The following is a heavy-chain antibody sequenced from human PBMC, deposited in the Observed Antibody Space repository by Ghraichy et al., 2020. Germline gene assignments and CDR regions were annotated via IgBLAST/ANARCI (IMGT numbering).Heavy chain of an antibody. J-gene: IGHJ4*02. Sequence: GESLNISCAASGFTFSSYAMNWVRQAPGKGLEWVSAIRGSGSSTYYADSVKGRFTISRDNSKNTLYLQMNSLRAEDTALYYCAKDKITRDYYYAFDSWGQGTLVTVSS. CDR1: GFTFSSYA. CDR3: AKDKITRDYYYAFDS. CDR2: IRGSGSST. V-gene: IGHV3-23*01. D-gene: IGHD3-22*01.